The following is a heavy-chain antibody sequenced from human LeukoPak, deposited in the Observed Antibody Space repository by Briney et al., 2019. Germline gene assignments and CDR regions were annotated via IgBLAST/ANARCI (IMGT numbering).Heavy chain of an antibody. CDR2: IYYSGTT. CDR1: GDSIASSGYY. V-gene: IGHV4-39*07. J-gene: IGHJ5*02. D-gene: IGHD3-10*01. Sequence: SETLSLTCTVSGDSIASSGYYWSWVRQPPGKGLEWIATIYYSGTTYYNAPLKSRITISVDTSKNQFSLKLTSVTAADTAVYYCARGGRGRNWFDPWGQGTLVTVSS. CDR3: ARGGRGRNWFDP.